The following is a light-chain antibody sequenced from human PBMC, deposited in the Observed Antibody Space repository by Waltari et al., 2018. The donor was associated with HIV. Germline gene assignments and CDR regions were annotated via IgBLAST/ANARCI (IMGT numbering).Light chain of an antibody. CDR1: QSISSY. J-gene: IGKJ3*01. CDR3: QQSYLSPLT. Sequence: DIQMTQSPSSLSASVGDRVTITCRASQSISSYLNWYQQKPGKAPKVLIYDASSLQSGVPSRFSGSGSGTDFTLSIYSLQPDDFASYFCQQSYLSPLTFGPGTKVDIK. CDR2: DAS. V-gene: IGKV1-39*01.